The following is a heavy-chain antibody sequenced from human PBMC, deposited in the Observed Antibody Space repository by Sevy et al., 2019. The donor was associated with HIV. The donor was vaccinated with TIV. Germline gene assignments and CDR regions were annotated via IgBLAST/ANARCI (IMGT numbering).Heavy chain of an antibody. J-gene: IGHJ6*02. V-gene: IGHV3-74*01. CDR2: IDSDDGST. Sequence: GSLRLSCAASGFTFTNYWMHWVRQDPGKGLVWVSRIDSDDGSTSYADSVKGRFTISRDSAKNTLFLQMNSLRAEDTAVYYCARQYYYGSGRIFYYGMDVWGQGTTVTVSS. CDR3: ARQYYYGSGRIFYYGMDV. CDR1: GFTFTNYW. D-gene: IGHD3-10*01.